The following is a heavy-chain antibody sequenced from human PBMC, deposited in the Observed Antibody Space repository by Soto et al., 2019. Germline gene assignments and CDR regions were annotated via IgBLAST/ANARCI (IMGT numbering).Heavy chain of an antibody. CDR1: GYTFTGYY. CDR2: INPNSGGT. D-gene: IGHD6-19*01. CDR3: ARDGGGGWYQRDYYYYGMDV. J-gene: IGHJ6*02. V-gene: IGHV1-2*04. Sequence: QVQLVQSGAEVKKPGASVKVSCKASGYTFTGYYMHWVRQAPGQGLEWMGWINPNSGGTNYAQKFQGWVTMTRDTSISTAYMELSRLRSDDTAVYYCARDGGGGWYQRDYYYYGMDVWGQGTTVTVSS.